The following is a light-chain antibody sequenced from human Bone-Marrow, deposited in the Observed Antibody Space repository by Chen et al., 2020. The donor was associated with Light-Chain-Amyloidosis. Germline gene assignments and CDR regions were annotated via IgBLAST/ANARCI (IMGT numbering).Light chain of an antibody. V-gene: IGLV3-25*03. Sequence: SYALTQQPPVSVSPGQTARITCSGDDLPTKYAYWYQQKPGQAPVLVIHRDTERPSGISERFSGSSSGTTATLTISGVQAEDEADYHCQSADSSGTYEVIFGGGTKLTVL. J-gene: IGLJ2*01. CDR3: QSADSSGTYEVI. CDR2: RDT. CDR1: DLPTKY.